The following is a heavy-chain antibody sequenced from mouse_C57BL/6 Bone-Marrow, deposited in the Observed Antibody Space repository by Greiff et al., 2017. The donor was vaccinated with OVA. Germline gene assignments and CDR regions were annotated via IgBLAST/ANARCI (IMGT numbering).Heavy chain of an antibody. CDR2: IYPRSGNT. V-gene: IGHV1-81*01. CDR1: GYTFTSYG. J-gene: IGHJ1*03. D-gene: IGHD1-1*01. Sequence: VKLQESGAELARPGASVKLSCKASGYTFTSYGISWVKQRTGQGLEWIGEIYPRSGNTYYNEKFKGKATLTADKSSSTAYMELRSLTSEDSAVYFCAREGASYYYGSSPYFDVWGTGTTVTVSS. CDR3: AREGASYYYGSSPYFDV.